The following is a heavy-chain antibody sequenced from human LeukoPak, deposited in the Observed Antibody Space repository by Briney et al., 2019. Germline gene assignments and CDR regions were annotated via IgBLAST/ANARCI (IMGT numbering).Heavy chain of an antibody. CDR3: ARAARYSGSYYEAFDI. CDR1: GGSISSYY. D-gene: IGHD1-26*01. CDR2: IYYSGST. Sequence: SETLSLTCTVSGGSISSYYWSWIRQPPGKGLEWIGYIYYSGSTNYNPSLKSRVTISVDTSKNQFSLKLSSVTAADTAVYYCARAARYSGSYYEAFDIWGQGTMVTVSS. V-gene: IGHV4-59*01. J-gene: IGHJ3*02.